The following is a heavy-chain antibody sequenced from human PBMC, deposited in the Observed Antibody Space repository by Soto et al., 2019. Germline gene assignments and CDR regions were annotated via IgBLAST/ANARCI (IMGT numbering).Heavy chain of an antibody. CDR2: ISGGGDTT. Sequence: EVQLLESGGGLVQPGGSLSLSCAASGFTFNNYAMTWVRQAPGKGLEWVSAISGGGDTTSYADSVKGRFTVSRDGSNNTLYLEMSSLRPEDTALYYCAKGRGGSGSLTPRVDFWGQGTLVTVSS. D-gene: IGHD3-10*01. CDR1: GFTFNNYA. V-gene: IGHV3-23*01. J-gene: IGHJ4*02. CDR3: AKGRGGSGSLTPRVDF.